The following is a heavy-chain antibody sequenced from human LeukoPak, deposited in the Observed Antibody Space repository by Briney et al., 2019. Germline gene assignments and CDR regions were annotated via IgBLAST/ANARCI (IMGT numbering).Heavy chain of an antibody. D-gene: IGHD1-26*01. CDR2: IYTSGST. V-gene: IGHV4-4*07. Sequence: SETLSLTCTVSGGSISSYYWSWIRQPAGKGLECIGRIYTSGSTNYNPSLKSRVTISVDASKNQFSLKLSSVTAADTAVYYCARDMAYSGSYHDAFDIWGQGTMVTVSS. CDR3: ARDMAYSGSYHDAFDI. CDR1: GGSISSYY. J-gene: IGHJ3*02.